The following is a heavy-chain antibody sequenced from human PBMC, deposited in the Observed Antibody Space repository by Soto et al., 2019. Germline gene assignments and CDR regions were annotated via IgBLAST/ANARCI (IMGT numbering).Heavy chain of an antibody. J-gene: IGHJ4*02. V-gene: IGHV4-31*03. Sequence: PSETLSLTCTVSGGSISSGGYYWSWIRQHPGKGLEWIGYIYYSGSTYYNPSLKSRVTISVDTSKNQFSLKLSSVTAADTAVYYCARFRYSSGWYDYFDYWGQGTLVTVSS. CDR3: ARFRYSSGWYDYFDY. CDR1: GGSISSGGYY. D-gene: IGHD6-19*01. CDR2: IYYSGST.